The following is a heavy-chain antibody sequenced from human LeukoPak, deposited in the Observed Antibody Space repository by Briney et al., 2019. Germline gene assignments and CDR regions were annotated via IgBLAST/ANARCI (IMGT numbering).Heavy chain of an antibody. CDR2: ISASSSAI. J-gene: IGHJ4*02. CDR1: GFTFSTYD. V-gene: IGHV3-23*01. Sequence: GGSLRLSCAASGFTFSTYDMNWVRQAPGKGLEWVSSISASSSAIYYADSLKGRFTISRDNAKNTLYLQMNSLRAEDTAVYYYSKRGRYYFDQWGQGTLVTVSS. CDR3: SKRGRYYFDQ.